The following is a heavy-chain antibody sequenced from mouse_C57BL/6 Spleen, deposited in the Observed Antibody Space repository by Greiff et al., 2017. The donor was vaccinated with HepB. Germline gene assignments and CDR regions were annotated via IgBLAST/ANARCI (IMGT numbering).Heavy chain of an antibody. D-gene: IGHD1-1*01. CDR2: IDPSDSYT. V-gene: IGHV1-50*01. Sequence: QVQLKQPGAELVKPGASVKLSCKASGYTFTSYWMQWVKQRPGQGLEWIGEIDPSDSYTNYNQKFKGKATLTVDTSSSTAYMQLSSLTSEDSAVYYCARPITTVVATRTDYAMDYWGQGTSVTVSS. CDR3: ARPITTVVATRTDYAMDY. CDR1: GYTFTSYW. J-gene: IGHJ4*01.